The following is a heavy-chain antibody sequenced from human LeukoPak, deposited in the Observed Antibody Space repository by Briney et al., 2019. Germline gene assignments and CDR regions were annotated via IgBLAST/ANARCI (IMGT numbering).Heavy chain of an antibody. CDR2: ISGSGGST. CDR1: GFTFSSYA. V-gene: IGHV3-23*01. J-gene: IGHJ4*02. CDR3: AKGGSGDYGFDY. D-gene: IGHD4-17*01. Sequence: GGSLRLSCAASGFTFSSYAMSWVRQAPGKGLEWVSAISGSGGSTYYADSVKGRFTISRDNSKNTLYLEMNSLRAEDTAVYYCAKGGSGDYGFDYWGQGTLVTVSS.